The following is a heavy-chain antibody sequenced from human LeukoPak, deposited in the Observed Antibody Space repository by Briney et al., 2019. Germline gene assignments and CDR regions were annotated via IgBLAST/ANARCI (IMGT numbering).Heavy chain of an antibody. D-gene: IGHD3-16*01. V-gene: IGHV3-53*01. J-gene: IGHJ5*02. CDR2: IYSGGST. CDR3: ARTVYGSNWFDP. Sequence: PTGGSLRLSCAASGFTVSSSYMSWVRQAPGKGLEWVSVIYSGGSTYYADSVKGRFTISRDNSKNTMYLHMNSLRAEDTAVYYCARTVYGSNWFDPWSQGTLVTVSS. CDR1: GFTVSSSY.